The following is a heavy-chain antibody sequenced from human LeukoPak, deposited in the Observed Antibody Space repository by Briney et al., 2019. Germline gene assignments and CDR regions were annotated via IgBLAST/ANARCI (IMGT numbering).Heavy chain of an antibody. V-gene: IGHV1-18*01. Sequence: ASVKVSCKASGYTFTSYGISWVRQAPGQGLEWMGWISAYNGNTNYAQKLQGRVTMTRDTSISTAYMELSRLRSDDTAVYYCASTAAMVVYISHWGQGTLVTVSS. CDR2: ISAYNGNT. CDR3: ASTAAMVVYISH. CDR1: GYTFTSYG. D-gene: IGHD5-18*01. J-gene: IGHJ4*02.